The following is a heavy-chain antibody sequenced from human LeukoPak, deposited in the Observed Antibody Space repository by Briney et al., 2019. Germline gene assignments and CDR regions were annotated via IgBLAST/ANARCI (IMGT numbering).Heavy chain of an antibody. CDR3: ARREQWLVSTFDY. CDR2: INHSGST. D-gene: IGHD6-19*01. Sequence: SETLSLTCAVYGGSFSGYYWSWIRQPPGKGLEWIGEINHSGSTNSNPSLKSRVTISVDTSKNQFSLKLSSVTAADTAVHYCARREQWLVSTFDYWGQGTLVTVSS. J-gene: IGHJ4*02. CDR1: GGSFSGYY. V-gene: IGHV4-34*01.